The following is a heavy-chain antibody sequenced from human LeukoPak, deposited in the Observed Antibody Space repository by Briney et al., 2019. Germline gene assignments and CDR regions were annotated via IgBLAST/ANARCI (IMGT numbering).Heavy chain of an antibody. J-gene: IGHJ4*02. D-gene: IGHD6-19*01. V-gene: IGHV3-23*01. CDR2: ITGRSDKT. Sequence: GGSLRLSCAASGFNFNKYDMTRARQAPGKGLEWVSTITGRSDKTYYTDSVKGRFVTSRDNSKGTLYLQMNSLRAEDTALYYCAKGGWLDDLGQGALVTVSS. CDR1: GFNFNKYD. CDR3: AKGGWLDD.